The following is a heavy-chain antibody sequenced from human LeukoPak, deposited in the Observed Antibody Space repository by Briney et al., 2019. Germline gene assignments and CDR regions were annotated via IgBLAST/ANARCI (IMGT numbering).Heavy chain of an antibody. V-gene: IGHV3-20*04. D-gene: IGHD6-13*01. CDR2: INWNGGRI. J-gene: IGHJ4*02. CDR3: AKGIAAAGTFDY. Sequence: GGSLRLSCAASGFTFDDYGMSWVRQAPGKGLEWVSGINWNGGRIGYADSVKGRFTISRDNSKNTLYLQMNSLRAEDTAVYYCAKGIAAAGTFDYWGQGTLVTVSS. CDR1: GFTFDDYG.